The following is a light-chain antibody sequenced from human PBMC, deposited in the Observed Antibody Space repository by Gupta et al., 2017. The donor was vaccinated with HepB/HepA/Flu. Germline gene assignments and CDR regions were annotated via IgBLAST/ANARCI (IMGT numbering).Light chain of an antibody. CDR2: QVS. Sequence: DVVLTQSPLSLPVTLGQPASISCRSSQSLVYSDGNTYLNWFHQRPGQSPRRLIYQVSNRDSGVPDRFSGSGSGTDFALRISRGEAEDVGIYYCRQGKYWPGTFGQGTKMEIK. CDR3: RQGKYWPGT. CDR1: QSLVYSDGNTY. V-gene: IGKV2-30*01. J-gene: IGKJ2*02.